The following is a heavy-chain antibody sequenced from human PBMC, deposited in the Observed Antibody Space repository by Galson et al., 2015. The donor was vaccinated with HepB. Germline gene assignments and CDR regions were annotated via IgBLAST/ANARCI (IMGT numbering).Heavy chain of an antibody. V-gene: IGHV1-8*01. CDR2: MNPNSGNT. J-gene: IGHJ6*03. D-gene: IGHD6-13*01. Sequence: SVKVSCKASGYTFTSYDINWVRQATGQGLEWMGWMNPNSGNTGYAQKFQGRVTMTRNTSISTAYMELSSLRSEDTAVYYCARRSSSWYSYYYYYYMDVWGKGTTVTVSS. CDR1: GYTFTSYD. CDR3: ARRSSSWYSYYYYYYMDV.